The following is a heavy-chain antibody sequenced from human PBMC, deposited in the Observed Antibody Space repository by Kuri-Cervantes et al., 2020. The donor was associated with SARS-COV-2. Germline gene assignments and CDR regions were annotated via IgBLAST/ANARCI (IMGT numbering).Heavy chain of an antibody. CDR1: GGTISSYA. V-gene: IGHV1-69*06. J-gene: IGHJ4*02. CDR3: ARDAIRDGYNEGY. Sequence: SSVKVSCKASGGTISSYAISWVRQAPGQGLEWMGGIIPIFGTANYAQKFQGRVTITADKSTSTAYMELSSLRSEDTAVYYCARDAIRDGYNEGYWGQGTLVTVSS. D-gene: IGHD5-24*01. CDR2: IIPIFGTA.